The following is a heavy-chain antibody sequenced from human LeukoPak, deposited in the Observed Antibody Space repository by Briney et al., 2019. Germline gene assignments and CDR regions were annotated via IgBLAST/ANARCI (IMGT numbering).Heavy chain of an antibody. CDR1: GFSLSTSGVG. CDR2: MYCDDGK. V-gene: IGHV2-5*02. Sequence: ESCPTLVKPTQTLALTCSFSGFSLSTSGVGVAWIRQPPGKALEWLSFMYCDDGKRYSPALKSRLTIMRYTCNKQVVLVMSKMYTLDTATYYCAHSGGYCSASTCYDHYDSWGQGTLVTVSS. J-gene: IGHJ4*02. CDR3: AHSGGYCSASTCYDHYDS. D-gene: IGHD2-15*01.